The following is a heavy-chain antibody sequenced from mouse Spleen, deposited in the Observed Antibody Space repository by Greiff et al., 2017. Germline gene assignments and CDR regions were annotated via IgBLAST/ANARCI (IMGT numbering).Heavy chain of an antibody. CDR2: ISSGGSYT. Sequence: EVNVVESGGGLVKPGGSLKLSCAASGFTFSSYAMSWVRQTPEKRLEWVATISSGGSYTYYPDSVKGRFTISRDNAKNTLYLQMSSLRSEDTAMYYCARHDYVFDYWGQGTTLTVSS. CDR1: GFTFSSYA. J-gene: IGHJ2*01. V-gene: IGHV5-9-3*01. D-gene: IGHD2-4*01. CDR3: ARHDYVFDY.